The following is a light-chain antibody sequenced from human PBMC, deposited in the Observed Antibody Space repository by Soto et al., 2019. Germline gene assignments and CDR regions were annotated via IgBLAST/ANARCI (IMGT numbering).Light chain of an antibody. CDR2: DNN. Sequence: QSALTQPPSVSAAPGQKVTISCSGSSFNIGNDYVSWYQQLPGTAPNLLIHDNNKRPSGIPDRFSGSKSGTSATLGITGLQTEDDADYYCETWDSSLSAGGVVFGGGTKLTVL. J-gene: IGLJ2*01. V-gene: IGLV1-51*01. CDR1: SFNIGNDY. CDR3: ETWDSSLSAGGVV.